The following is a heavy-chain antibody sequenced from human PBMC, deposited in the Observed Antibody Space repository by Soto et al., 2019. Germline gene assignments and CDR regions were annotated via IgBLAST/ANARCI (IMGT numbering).Heavy chain of an antibody. CDR1: GFTFSHYY. CDR3: TRATKAGTTFFDS. CDR2: ISSSSSYT. V-gene: IGHV3-11*05. J-gene: IGHJ4*02. Sequence: PGGSLRLSCAASGFTFSHYYMSWIRQAPGKGPEWVSYISSSSSYTNYADSVKGRFTISRDNAKNSLYLQMNSLRAEDTAVYYCTRATKAGTTFFDSWGQGILVTVSS. D-gene: IGHD6-19*01.